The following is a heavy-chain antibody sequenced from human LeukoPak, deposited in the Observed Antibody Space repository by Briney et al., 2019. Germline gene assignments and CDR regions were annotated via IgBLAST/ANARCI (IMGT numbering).Heavy chain of an antibody. J-gene: IGHJ6*03. CDR3: AREFVYYMDV. CDR1: GFTFSNYW. V-gene: IGHV3-74*01. D-gene: IGHD3-16*02. Sequence: GGSLRLSCAASGFTFSNYWMHWVRQAPGKGLVWVSRINSDGSTTSYADSVKGRFTISRDNAKNTLHLQMNSLRAEDTAVYYCAREFVYYMDVWGKGTTVIVSS. CDR2: INSDGSTT.